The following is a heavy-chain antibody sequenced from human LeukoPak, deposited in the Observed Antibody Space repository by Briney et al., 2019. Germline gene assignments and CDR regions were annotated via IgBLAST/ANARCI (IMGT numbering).Heavy chain of an antibody. V-gene: IGHV3-33*08. Sequence: PGGSLRLSCVASGFTFSSYWMHWVRQAPGKGLEWVAVIWYDGSNKYYADSVKGRFTISRDNSKNTLYLQMNSLRAEDTAVYYCARDPVYAIPGYYYYYGMDVWGQGTTVTVSS. CDR1: GFTFSSYW. D-gene: IGHD2-8*01. CDR3: ARDPVYAIPGYYYYYGMDV. CDR2: IWYDGSNK. J-gene: IGHJ6*02.